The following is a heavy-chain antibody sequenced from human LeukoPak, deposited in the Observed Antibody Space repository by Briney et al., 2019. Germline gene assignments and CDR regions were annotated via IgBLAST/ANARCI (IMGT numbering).Heavy chain of an antibody. V-gene: IGHV2-5*02. CDR2: IHWDDDK. CDR3: AAVNIKAATGAFHY. CDR1: GFSLTTGGVG. D-gene: IGHD6-13*01. J-gene: IGHJ4*02. Sequence: SGPTLVKPTQTLTLTCTFSGFSLTTGGVGVGWIRQPPGKALEWLALIHWDDDKRYSPSLQSRLTITKDTSKNQVLLTMIHMGPVDTATYYCAAVNIKAATGAFHYWGQGTLVTVSS.